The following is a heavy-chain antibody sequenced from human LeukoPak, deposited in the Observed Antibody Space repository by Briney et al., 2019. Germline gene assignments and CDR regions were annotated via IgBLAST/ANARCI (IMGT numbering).Heavy chain of an antibody. V-gene: IGHV3-33*01. D-gene: IGHD7-27*01. Sequence: PGGSLRLSCAASGFTFSSYGMHWVRQAPGKGLEWVAVIWFDGSNKYYADSVKGRFTISRDNSKITLYLQMNSLRAEDTAVYYCARDRDWGCSYCSYWGQGTLVTVSS. CDR2: IWFDGSNK. CDR3: ARDRDWGCSYCSY. J-gene: IGHJ4*02. CDR1: GFTFSSYG.